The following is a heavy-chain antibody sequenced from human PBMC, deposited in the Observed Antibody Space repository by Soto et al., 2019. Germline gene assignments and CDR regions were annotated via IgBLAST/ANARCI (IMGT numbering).Heavy chain of an antibody. J-gene: IGHJ6*02. D-gene: IGHD2-15*01. CDR1: GYTFTSYA. V-gene: IGHV1-3*01. CDR3: ARELDCSGGSCYLNGMDF. Sequence: ASVKVSCKASGYTFTSYAMHWVRQAPGQRLEWMGWINAGNGNTKYSQKFQGRVTITRDTSASTAYMELSSLRSEDTAVYYCARELDCSGGSCYLNGMDFWGQGTTVTVSS. CDR2: INAGNGNT.